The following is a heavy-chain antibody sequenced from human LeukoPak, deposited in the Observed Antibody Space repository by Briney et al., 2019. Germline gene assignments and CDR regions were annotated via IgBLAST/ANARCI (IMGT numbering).Heavy chain of an antibody. Sequence: SETLSLTCTVSGDSVSNGNYYWSWLRQPPGKALAWIGYIYYTGKTHYNPSLEGRVTILVDTSRNHFSVKLSSVTAADTAVHYCARSQNYYGSGDYWSQGTLVTVSS. CDR1: GDSVSNGNYY. V-gene: IGHV4-61*03. CDR2: IYYTGKT. J-gene: IGHJ4*02. CDR3: ARSQNYYGSGDY. D-gene: IGHD3-10*01.